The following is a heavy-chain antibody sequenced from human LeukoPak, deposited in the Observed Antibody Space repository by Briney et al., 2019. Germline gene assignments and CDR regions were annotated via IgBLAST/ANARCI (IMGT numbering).Heavy chain of an antibody. V-gene: IGHV4-59*08. CDR2: IYYSGST. Sequence: SETLSLTCTVSGGSISSYYWSWIRQPPGKGLEWIGYIYYSGSTNYNPSLKSRVTISVDTSKNQFSLKLSSVTAADTAVYYCARGAGGQWLVENYFDYWGQGTLVTVSS. CDR1: GGSISSYY. D-gene: IGHD6-19*01. CDR3: ARGAGGQWLVENYFDY. J-gene: IGHJ4*02.